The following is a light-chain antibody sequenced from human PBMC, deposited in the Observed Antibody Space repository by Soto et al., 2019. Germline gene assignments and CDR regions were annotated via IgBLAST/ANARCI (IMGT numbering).Light chain of an antibody. V-gene: IGLV2-14*01. CDR2: EAT. J-gene: IGLJ2*01. Sequence: QSALTQPASVSGSPGQSITISCTGTSNDVGANNYVSWYQHHPGKAPKILIYEATNRPSGVSHRFSGSKSGNTASLTISGLQAEDEADYFSTSYTSTNTLVFGGGTKLTVL. CDR1: SNDVGANNY. CDR3: TSYTSTNTLV.